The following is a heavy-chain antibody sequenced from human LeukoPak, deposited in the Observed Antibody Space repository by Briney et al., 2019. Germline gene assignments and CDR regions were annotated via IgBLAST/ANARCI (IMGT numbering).Heavy chain of an antibody. V-gene: IGHV3-11*01. Sequence: GGSLRLSCVASGFTFSGYYMGWIRQAPGKGLEWISYISSSGSDIYYTGSMKGRFTISRDNAKNSLFLQMNSLRGDDTALYYCARGFYGRNPQYAFDYWGQGTMVTVSS. CDR3: ARGFYGRNPQYAFDY. CDR1: GFTFSGYY. CDR2: ISSSGSDI. J-gene: IGHJ3*01. D-gene: IGHD4-23*01.